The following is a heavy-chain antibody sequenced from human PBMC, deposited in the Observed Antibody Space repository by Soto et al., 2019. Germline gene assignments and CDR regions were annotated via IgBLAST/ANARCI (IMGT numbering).Heavy chain of an antibody. D-gene: IGHD5-12*01. V-gene: IGHV4-61*01. CDR1: GGSVSSGSYY. J-gene: IGHJ4*02. CDR3: ARDGDGYNH. Sequence: QVQLQESGPGLVKPSETLSLTCSVSGGSVSSGSYYWSWIRQPPGKGLEWVGYVYSSGGTSCNPSLKSRVTISLDTSKNQFSLKLSSVTAADTAVYYCARDGDGYNHWGQGTLVTVSS. CDR2: VYSSGGT.